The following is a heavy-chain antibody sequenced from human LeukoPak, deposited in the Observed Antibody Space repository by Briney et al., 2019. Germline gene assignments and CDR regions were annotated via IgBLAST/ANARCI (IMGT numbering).Heavy chain of an antibody. D-gene: IGHD4-23*01. CDR1: GYTFTSYD. V-gene: IGHV1-8*01. CDR2: MNPNSGNT. Sequence: ASVKVSCKASGYTFTSYDTNWVRQATGQGLEWMGWMNPNSGNTGYAQKFQGRVTMTRNTSISTAYMELSSLRSEDTAVYSCARGSMAVNWRNWFDPWGQGTLVTVSS. J-gene: IGHJ5*02. CDR3: ARGSMAVNWRNWFDP.